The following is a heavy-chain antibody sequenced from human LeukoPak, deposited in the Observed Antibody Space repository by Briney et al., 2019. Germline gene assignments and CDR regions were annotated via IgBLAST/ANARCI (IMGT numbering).Heavy chain of an antibody. J-gene: IGHJ4*02. CDR1: GFTFSSYA. CDR2: ISYDGSNK. Sequence: GGSLRLSCAASGFTFSSYAMHWVRQAPGKGLEWVAVISYDGSNKYYADSVKGRFTISRDNSKNTLYLQMNSLRAEDTAVYYCARDSGVIPEGFDYWGQGILVTVSS. D-gene: IGHD3-16*02. CDR3: ARDSGVIPEGFDY. V-gene: IGHV3-30-3*01.